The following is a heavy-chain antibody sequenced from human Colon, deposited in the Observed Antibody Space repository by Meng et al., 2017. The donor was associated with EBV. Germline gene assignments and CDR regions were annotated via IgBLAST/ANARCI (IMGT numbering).Heavy chain of an antibody. J-gene: IGHJ4*02. CDR3: ARGNAYNAPSFDY. D-gene: IGHD5-24*01. CDR2: IYHGGNT. CDR1: GASISSNKW. Sequence: VQLQESGPRLVEPSGPLSLPCAVSGASISSNKWWSWVRQPPGKGLEWIGEIYHGGNTNYNPSLKSRVTISVDRSNDQFSLSLSSVTAADTAVYYCARGNAYNAPSFDYWGQGTLVTVSS. V-gene: IGHV4-4*02.